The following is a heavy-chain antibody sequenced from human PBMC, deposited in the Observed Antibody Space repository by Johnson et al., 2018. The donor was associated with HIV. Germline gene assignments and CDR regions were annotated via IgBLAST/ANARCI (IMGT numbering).Heavy chain of an antibody. CDR1: GFTFSRYW. J-gene: IGHJ3*02. Sequence: EVLLLESGGGLVQPGGSLRLSCAASGFTFSRYWMSWVRQAPGKGLEWVANIKQDGSEKHYADSVKGRFTISRDNAKNSLYLQMNSLRAEDTAVYYCAREQQPITYYYDSRDAFDIWGQGTMVTVSS. V-gene: IGHV3-7*01. CDR2: IKQDGSEK. CDR3: AREQQPITYYYDSRDAFDI. D-gene: IGHD3-22*01.